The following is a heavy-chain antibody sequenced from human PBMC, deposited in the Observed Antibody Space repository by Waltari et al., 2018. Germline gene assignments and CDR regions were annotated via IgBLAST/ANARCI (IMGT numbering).Heavy chain of an antibody. CDR2: INPNSGGT. CDR3: ARLRVTTTGDSFDP. D-gene: IGHD4-17*01. Sequence: QVQLVQSGAEVTKPGASVKVSCTASGYTFTGYYMHWVLQAPGQGLEWMGRINPNSGGTNYAQKFQGRVTMTRDTSISTAYMELSRLRSDDTAVYYCARLRVTTTGDSFDPWGQGTLVTVSS. CDR1: GYTFTGYY. J-gene: IGHJ5*02. V-gene: IGHV1-2*06.